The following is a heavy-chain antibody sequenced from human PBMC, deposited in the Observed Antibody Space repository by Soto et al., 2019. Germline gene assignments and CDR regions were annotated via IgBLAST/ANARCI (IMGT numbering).Heavy chain of an antibody. CDR3: VRQASGYYYGWFDP. D-gene: IGHD3-22*01. J-gene: IGHJ5*02. CDR1: GVSFSSYY. Sequence: PSETLSLTCTVSGVSFSSYYWSWIRQPPGKGLEWIGYIHYSGVTSYNPSLKSRVAISVETSKNQFSLKLSSVTAADTAVYYCVRQASGYYYGWFDPWGQGTLVTSPQ. CDR2: IHYSGVT. V-gene: IGHV4-59*08.